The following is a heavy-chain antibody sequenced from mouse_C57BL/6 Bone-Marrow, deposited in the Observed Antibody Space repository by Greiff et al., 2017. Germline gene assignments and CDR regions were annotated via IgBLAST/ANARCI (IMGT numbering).Heavy chain of an antibody. CDR2: IYPSDSET. CDR3: ASGITTVVASADY. D-gene: IGHD1-1*01. CDR1: GYTFTSYW. Sequence: QVQLQQPGAELARPGSSVKLSCKASGYTFTSYWMDWVKQRPGQGLEWIGIIYPSDSETHYNQKFKDKATLTVDKSSSTAYMQLSSLTSEDSAVYYCASGITTVVASADYWGQGTTLTVSS. V-gene: IGHV1-61*01. J-gene: IGHJ2*01.